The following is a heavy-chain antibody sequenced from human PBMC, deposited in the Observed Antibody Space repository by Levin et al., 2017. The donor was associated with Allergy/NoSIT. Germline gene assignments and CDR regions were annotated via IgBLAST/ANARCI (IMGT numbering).Heavy chain of an antibody. CDR1: GFTFSSYG. CDR3: ARDLPLAGYFDY. V-gene: IGHV3-33*01. Sequence: LSLTCAASGFTFSSYGMHWVRQAPGKGLEWVAVIWYDGSNKYYADSVKGRFTISRDNSKNTLYLQMNSLRAEDTAVYYCARDLPLAGYFDYWGQGTLVTVSS. CDR2: IWYDGSNK. J-gene: IGHJ4*02.